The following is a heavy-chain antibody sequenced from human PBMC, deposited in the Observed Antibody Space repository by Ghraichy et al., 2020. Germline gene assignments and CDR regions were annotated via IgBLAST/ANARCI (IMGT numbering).Heavy chain of an antibody. CDR1: GGSISSSNW. Sequence: ESLNISCAVSGGSISSSNWWSWVRQPPGKGLEWIGEIYHSGSTNYNPSLKSRVTISVDKSKNQFSLKLSSVTAADTAVYYCARDPGDIVVVPAAMRSLGYYYGMDVWGQGTTVTVSS. J-gene: IGHJ6*02. D-gene: IGHD2-2*01. CDR3: ARDPGDIVVVPAAMRSLGYYYGMDV. CDR2: IYHSGST. V-gene: IGHV4-4*02.